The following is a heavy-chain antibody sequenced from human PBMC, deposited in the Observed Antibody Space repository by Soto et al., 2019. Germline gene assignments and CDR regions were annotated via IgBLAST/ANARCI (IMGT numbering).Heavy chain of an antibody. V-gene: IGHV4-34*01. Sequence: QVQLQQWGAGLLKPSETLSLTCAVYGGSFSGYYWSWIRQPPGKGLGWIGEINHSGSTNYNPSLKSRVTISVDTSKNQFSLKLSSVTAADTAVYYCARVANQLLYRMVRYGSGSYMDYWGQGTLVTVSS. J-gene: IGHJ4*02. D-gene: IGHD3-10*01. CDR1: GGSFSGYY. CDR3: ARVANQLLYRMVRYGSGSYMDY. CDR2: INHSGST.